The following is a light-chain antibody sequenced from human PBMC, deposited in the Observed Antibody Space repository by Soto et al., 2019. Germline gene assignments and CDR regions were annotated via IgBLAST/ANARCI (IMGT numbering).Light chain of an antibody. Sequence: IQLTQSPTTLPASVGDRVTLTCRASESISNWLAWYQQRPGTAPKLLIYHASILETAVPSRFSGNGSGTECTRTISSLQPSDFATYYCQQYSTYSFGQGSRVELK. CDR1: ESISNW. J-gene: IGKJ1*01. CDR2: HAS. CDR3: QQYSTYS. V-gene: IGKV1-5*01.